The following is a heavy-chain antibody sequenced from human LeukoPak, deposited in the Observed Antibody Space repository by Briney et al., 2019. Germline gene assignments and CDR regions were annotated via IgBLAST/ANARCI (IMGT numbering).Heavy chain of an antibody. Sequence: PGGSLRLSCAASGFTFSSYSMNWVRQAPGKGLEWVSSISSSSSYIYYADSVKGRFTISRDNAKNSLYLQMNSLRAKDTAVYYCARDYDSSSWYEGSWFDPWGQGTLVTVSS. CDR1: GFTFSSYS. V-gene: IGHV3-21*01. CDR3: ARDYDSSSWYEGSWFDP. D-gene: IGHD6-13*01. J-gene: IGHJ5*02. CDR2: ISSSSSYI.